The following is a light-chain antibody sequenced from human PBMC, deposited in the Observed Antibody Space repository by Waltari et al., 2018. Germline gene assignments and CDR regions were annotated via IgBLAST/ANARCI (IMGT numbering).Light chain of an antibody. CDR3: QAWDSSTVV. CDR2: QDS. J-gene: IGLJ2*01. Sequence: SYELTQPPSVSVSPGQTASITCSGDKLGDKYACWYQQKPGQSPVLVIYQDSKRPSGIPERFSCHNSGNTATLTISGTQAMDEADYYCQAWDSSTVVFGGGTKLTVL. CDR1: KLGDKY. V-gene: IGLV3-1*01.